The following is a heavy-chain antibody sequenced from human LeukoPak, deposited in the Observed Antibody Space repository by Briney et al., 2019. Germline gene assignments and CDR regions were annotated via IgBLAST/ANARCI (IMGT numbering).Heavy chain of an antibody. J-gene: IGHJ5*02. Sequence: SETLSLTCTVSGGSISSSPYYWGWIRQPPGKGLEWIGGIYYSGSTYYNPSLKSRVTISVDTSKNQFSLKLSSVTATDTAVYYCARGIGAAAPWGQGTLVTVSS. CDR3: ARGIGAAAP. CDR2: IYYSGST. D-gene: IGHD6-13*01. CDR1: GGSISSSPYY. V-gene: IGHV4-39*01.